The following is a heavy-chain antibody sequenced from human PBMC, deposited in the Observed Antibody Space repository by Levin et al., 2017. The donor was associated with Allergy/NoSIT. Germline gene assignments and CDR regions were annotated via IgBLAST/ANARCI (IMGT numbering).Heavy chain of an antibody. CDR3: ARPIAASRYYFDC. V-gene: IGHV3-23*01. CDR2: ISGGGGST. CDR1: GFTFSSYV. Sequence: PGGSLRLSCAASGFTFSSYVMIWVRQAPGKGLEWVSAISGGGGSTYYADSVKGRFTISRDNSQNTLYLQINSLRAEDTAVYYCARPIAASRYYFDCRGQGTLVTVSS. J-gene: IGHJ4*02.